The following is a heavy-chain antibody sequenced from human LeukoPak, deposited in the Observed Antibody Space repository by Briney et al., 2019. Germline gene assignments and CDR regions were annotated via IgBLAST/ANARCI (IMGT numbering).Heavy chain of an antibody. V-gene: IGHV3-48*03. J-gene: IGHJ4*02. CDR2: ISSSGSTI. CDR3: AKELYHHGLFDWLFDY. D-gene: IGHD3-9*01. CDR1: GFTFSSYE. Sequence: GGSLRLSCAASGFTFSSYEMNWVRQAPGKGLEWVSYISSSGSTIYYADSVKGRFTISRDNSKNTLYLQMNSLRAEDSAVYYCAKELYHHGLFDWLFDYWGQGTLVTVSS.